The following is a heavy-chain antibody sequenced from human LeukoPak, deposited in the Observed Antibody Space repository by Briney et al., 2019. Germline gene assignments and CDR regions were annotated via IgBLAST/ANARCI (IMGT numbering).Heavy chain of an antibody. D-gene: IGHD3-9*01. CDR2: ISRSGSTK. CDR1: GFTFSDYN. CDR3: ARDNLRAFDY. J-gene: IGHJ4*02. V-gene: IGHV3-11*01. Sequence: TGGSLRLSCAASGFTFSDYNMRWIRQAPGKGLEWVSSISRSGSTKYYADSVKGRFTISRDNAKNSLFLQMNSLRAEGTAVYYCARDNLRAFDYWGQGTLVTVSS.